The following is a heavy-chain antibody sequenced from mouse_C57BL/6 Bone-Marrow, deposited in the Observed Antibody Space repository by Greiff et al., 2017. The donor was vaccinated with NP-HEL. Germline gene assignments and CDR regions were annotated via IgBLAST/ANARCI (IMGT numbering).Heavy chain of an antibody. Sequence: QVQLQQSGAELVRPGTSVKVSCKASGYAFTNSLIEWVKQRPGQGLEWIGVINPGSGGTNYNEKFKGKATLTADKSSSTAYMQLSSLTSEDSAVYFCARINYSNYVDYWGQGTTLTVSS. CDR1: GYAFTNSL. CDR3: ARINYSNYVDY. J-gene: IGHJ2*01. D-gene: IGHD2-5*01. V-gene: IGHV1-54*01. CDR2: INPGSGGT.